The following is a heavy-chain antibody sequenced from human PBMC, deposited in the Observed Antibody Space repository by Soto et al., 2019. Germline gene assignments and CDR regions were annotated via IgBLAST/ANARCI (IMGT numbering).Heavy chain of an antibody. Sequence: GGSLRLSCAASGFTFSSYGMHWVRQAPGEGLEWVAFISNGGTSEYYGDSVRGRLTISRDNSNNTLYLQMNSLRAEDTAIYYCARGTSNTAYMDVWGKGTTVTVSS. CDR2: ISNGGTSE. CDR3: ARGTSNTAYMDV. V-gene: IGHV3-30*03. CDR1: GFTFSSYG. D-gene: IGHD4-4*01. J-gene: IGHJ6*03.